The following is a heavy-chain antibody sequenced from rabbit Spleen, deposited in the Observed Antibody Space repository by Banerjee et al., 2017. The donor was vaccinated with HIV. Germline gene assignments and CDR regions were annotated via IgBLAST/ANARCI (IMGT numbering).Heavy chain of an antibody. J-gene: IGHJ4*01. D-gene: IGHD6-1*01. CDR3: ARASYSYDYDFVIYPTYFAL. CDR2: IRLDNDVT. CDR1: GFSFSSSYV. V-gene: IGHV1S45*01. Sequence: LEESGGGLVQPEGSLTLTCTASGFSFSSSYVMGWVRQAPGKGLEWIACIRLDNDVTYYASWAKGRFTISKASSTTVDLKMTSLTAADTATYFCARASYSYDYDFVIYPTYFALWGPGTLVTVS.